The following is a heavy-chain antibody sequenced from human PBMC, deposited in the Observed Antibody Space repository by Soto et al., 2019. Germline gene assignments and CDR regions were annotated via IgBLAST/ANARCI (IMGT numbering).Heavy chain of an antibody. CDR2: IYTSGST. J-gene: IGHJ6*02. CDR1: GGSISNYY. V-gene: IGHV4-4*07. CDR3: ARHPGYYYDVMDV. Sequence: LSLTCTVSGGSISNYYWSWIRQPAGKGLEWIGRIYTSGSTNYNSSLRSRVTMSVDTSRNQFSLKLSSVTAADTAVYYCARHPGYYYDVMDVWGQGTTVTVS.